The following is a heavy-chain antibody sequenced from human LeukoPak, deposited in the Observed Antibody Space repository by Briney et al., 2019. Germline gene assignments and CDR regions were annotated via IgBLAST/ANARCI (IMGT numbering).Heavy chain of an antibody. V-gene: IGHV3-23*01. CDR1: GFTFSSYA. CDR3: AKVYSGWYHFYFDY. J-gene: IGHJ4*02. CDR2: ISGSGGGT. Sequence: GGSLRLSCAASGFTFSSYAMSWVRQAPGKGLEWVSAISGSGGGTYYADSVKGRFTISRDNSKNTLYLQMNSLRAEDTAVYYCAKVYSGWYHFYFDYWGQGTLVTVSS. D-gene: IGHD6-19*01.